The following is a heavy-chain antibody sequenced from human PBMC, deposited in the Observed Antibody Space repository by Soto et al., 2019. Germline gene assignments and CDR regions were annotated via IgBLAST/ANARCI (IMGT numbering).Heavy chain of an antibody. Sequence: GGSLRLSCAASGFTFSSYEMNWVRQAPGKGLERVSYISSSGSTIYYADSVKGRFTISRDNAKNSLYLQMNSLRAEDTAVYYCARSVTSGYYHGMDVWGQGTTVTVSS. CDR2: ISSSGSTI. D-gene: IGHD3-22*01. CDR3: ARSVTSGYYHGMDV. V-gene: IGHV3-48*03. J-gene: IGHJ6*02. CDR1: GFTFSSYE.